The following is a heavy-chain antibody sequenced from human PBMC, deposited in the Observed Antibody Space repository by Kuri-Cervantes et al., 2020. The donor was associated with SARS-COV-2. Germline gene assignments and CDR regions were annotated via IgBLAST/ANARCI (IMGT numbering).Heavy chain of an antibody. V-gene: IGHV1-46*01. J-gene: IGHJ3*02. Sequence: ASVKVSCKASGYTFTSYYMHWVRQAPGQGLEWMGIINPSGGSTSYAQKFQGRVTMTRDTSTSTAYMELSSLRSEDTAVYYRARADIVVVVAAGGAFDIWGQGTMVTVSS. D-gene: IGHD2-15*01. CDR2: INPSGGST. CDR3: ARADIVVVVAAGGAFDI. CDR1: GYTFTSYY.